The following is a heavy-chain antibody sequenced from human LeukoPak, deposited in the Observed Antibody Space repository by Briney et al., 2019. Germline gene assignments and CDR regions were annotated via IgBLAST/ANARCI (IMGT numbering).Heavy chain of an antibody. CDR3: VRDRSGSSSVY. Sequence: PGGSLRRSCAASGFTFSNYWMHWFRQAPGKGLVWVSHINSDGSSTTYADSAKGRFTISRDNAKNTLYLQMNSLRAEDTAVYYCVRDRSGSSSVYWGQGTLVTVSS. V-gene: IGHV3-74*01. J-gene: IGHJ4*02. D-gene: IGHD6-6*01. CDR1: GFTFSNYW. CDR2: INSDGSST.